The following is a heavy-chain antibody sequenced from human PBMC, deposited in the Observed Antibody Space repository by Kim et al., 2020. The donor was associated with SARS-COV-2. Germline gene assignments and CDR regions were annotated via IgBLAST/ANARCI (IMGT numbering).Heavy chain of an antibody. J-gene: IGHJ3*02. CDR2: ISAYSGDT. CDR3: VRDRGLDYLLIKDAFDT. V-gene: IGHV1-18*01. Sequence: ASVKVSCKASGYVFTIYGVSWVRQAPGQGLEWMGWISAYSGDTNYAQKFQGRLTMTTDRSASTAYMELRSLRSDDTAIYFCVRDRGLDYLLIKDAFDTWGQGTMVTVSS. CDR1: GYVFTIYG. D-gene: IGHD1-1*01.